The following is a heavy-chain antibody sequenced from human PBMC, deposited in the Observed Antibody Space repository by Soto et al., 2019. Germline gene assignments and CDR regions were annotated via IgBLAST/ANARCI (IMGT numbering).Heavy chain of an antibody. D-gene: IGHD1-26*01. CDR3: ARGGGNYYYHDPFDI. V-gene: IGHV3-30-3*01. CDR1: GFTFSNYA. J-gene: IGHJ3*02. CDR2: ISYDGNDK. Sequence: QGQLVESGGGVVQPGRSLRLSCAASGFTFSNYALHWVRQAPGKGLEWVALISYDGNDKYYADSVKGRFTISRDTSKNAPFLHMSTLRVEDTAVYYCARGGGNYYYHDPFDIWGQGTMVTVSS.